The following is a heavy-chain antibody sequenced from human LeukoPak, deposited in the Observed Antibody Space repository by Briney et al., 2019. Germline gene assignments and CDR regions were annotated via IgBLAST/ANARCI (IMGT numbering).Heavy chain of an antibody. Sequence: AGGSLRLSCAASGFPFSSSWVQWVRQAPGKGLVWVSRISGDGGSTEYADSVKGRFAISRDNAKNTLYLQMNSLRAEDTAVYYCAARFRDGLDIWGQGTMVTVSS. V-gene: IGHV3-74*01. J-gene: IGHJ3*02. CDR1: GFPFSSSW. CDR2: ISGDGGST. CDR3: AARFRDGLDI.